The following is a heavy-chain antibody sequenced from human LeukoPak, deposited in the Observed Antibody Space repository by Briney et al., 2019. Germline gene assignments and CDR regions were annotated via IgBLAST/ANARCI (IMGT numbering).Heavy chain of an antibody. Sequence: SETLSLTCTVSGGSISSSSYYWVWLRQPPGKGLVWSGSIYYRGSTYYHPPLKRRVTISVDTSKNQFPLKLSYVPAADTAVYYCARGRCGVPFDYWGQGTLVSVSS. CDR3: ARGRCGVPFDY. J-gene: IGHJ4*02. D-gene: IGHD2-15*01. CDR1: GGSISSSSYY. V-gene: IGHV4-39*06. CDR2: IYYRGST.